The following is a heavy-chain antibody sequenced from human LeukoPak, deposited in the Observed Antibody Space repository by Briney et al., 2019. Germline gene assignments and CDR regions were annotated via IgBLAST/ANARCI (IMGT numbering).Heavy chain of an antibody. D-gene: IGHD6-6*01. CDR2: ISGSGGST. J-gene: IGHJ4*02. CDR3: AKECEYSSSSYYFDC. Sequence: GGSLRLSCAASGFTFSSYAMSWVRQAPGKGLEWVSAISGSGGSTYYADSVKGRFTISRDNSKNTLYLQMNSLGAEDTAVYYCAKECEYSSSSYYFDCWGQGTLVTVSS. CDR1: GFTFSSYA. V-gene: IGHV3-23*01.